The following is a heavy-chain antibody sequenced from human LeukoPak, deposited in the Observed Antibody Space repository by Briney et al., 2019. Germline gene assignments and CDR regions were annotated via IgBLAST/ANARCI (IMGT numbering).Heavy chain of an antibody. Sequence: SETLSLTCTVSGGSINSGSYYWSWIRQPAGKGLEWIGRIYPSGSTNYNPSLKSRVTISVDTSKNQFSLKLNSVTAADTAVYYCARLDDRAARIAVGRSSTWSSRRGFDYWGQGTLVTVSS. V-gene: IGHV4-61*02. J-gene: IGHJ4*02. CDR2: IYPSGST. CDR3: ARLDDRAARIAVGRSSTWSSRRGFDY. D-gene: IGHD6-13*01. CDR1: GGSINSGSYY.